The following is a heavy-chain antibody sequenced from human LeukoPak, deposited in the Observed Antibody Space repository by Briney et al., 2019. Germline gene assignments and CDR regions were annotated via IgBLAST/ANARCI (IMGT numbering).Heavy chain of an antibody. CDR3: AREKWDYYGSGSLDY. CDR1: GGSISSSSYY. CDR2: IYYSGST. Sequence: PSETLSLTCTVSGGSISSSSYYWGWIRQPPGKGLEWIGSIYYSGSTYYNPSLKSRVTISVDTSKNQFSLKLSSVTAADTAVYYCAREKWDYYGSGSLDYWGQGTLVTVSS. D-gene: IGHD3-10*01. J-gene: IGHJ4*02. V-gene: IGHV4-39*07.